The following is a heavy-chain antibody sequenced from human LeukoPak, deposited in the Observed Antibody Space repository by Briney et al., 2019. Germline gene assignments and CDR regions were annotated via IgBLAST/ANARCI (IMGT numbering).Heavy chain of an antibody. CDR2: ISGSGGST. V-gene: IGHV3-23*01. CDR1: GFTFSSYS. D-gene: IGHD6-13*01. J-gene: IGHJ4*02. Sequence: PGGSLRLSCAASGFTFSSYSMNWVRQAPGKGLEWVSAISGSGGSTYYADSVKGRFTISRDNSKNTLYLQMNSLRAEDTAVYYCAKFRSSWYGSPLFDYWGQGTLVTVSS. CDR3: AKFRSSWYGSPLFDY.